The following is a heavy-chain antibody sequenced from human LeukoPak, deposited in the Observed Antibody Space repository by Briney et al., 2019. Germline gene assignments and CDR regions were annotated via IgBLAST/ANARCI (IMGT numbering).Heavy chain of an antibody. CDR2: FDPEDGET. CDR3: ARGLRYFDWLFDY. CDR1: GYTLTELS. D-gene: IGHD3-9*01. Sequence: ASVKVSCKVSGYTLTELSMHWVRQAPGKGLEWMGGFDPEDGETIYAQKFQGRVTITADKSTSTAYMELSSLRSDDTAVYYCARGLRYFDWLFDYWGQGTLVTVSS. J-gene: IGHJ4*02. V-gene: IGHV1-24*01.